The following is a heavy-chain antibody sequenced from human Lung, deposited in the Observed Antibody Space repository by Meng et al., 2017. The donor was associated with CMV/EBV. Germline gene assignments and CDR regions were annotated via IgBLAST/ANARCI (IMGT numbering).Heavy chain of an antibody. V-gene: IGHV4-30-4*08. CDR2: LSYSGSI. CDR1: PGSIGIGPFY. CDR3: ARAGLARGYFDY. Sequence: VSPGSIGIGPFYRSWVRQPPGKCLELIGYLSYSGSISSNPSLKSRVTISVDTSKNQFSLKLTSVTAADTAVYFCARAGLARGYFDYWGQGALVTVSS. J-gene: IGHJ4*02. D-gene: IGHD3-10*01.